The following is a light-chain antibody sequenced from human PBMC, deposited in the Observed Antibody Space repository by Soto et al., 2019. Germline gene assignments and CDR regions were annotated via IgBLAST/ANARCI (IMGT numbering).Light chain of an antibody. CDR3: QHYNSYPYT. CDR2: KAS. V-gene: IGKV1-5*03. J-gene: IGKJ2*01. Sequence: DIQMTQSPSTLSASVGDRVTITCRASQSIYNWLAWYQQKPGKAPNLLIYKASNLESGVPSRFGGSGSGTEFTLTISSLQPADFATYYCQHYNSYPYTFGQGTKLEIK. CDR1: QSIYNW.